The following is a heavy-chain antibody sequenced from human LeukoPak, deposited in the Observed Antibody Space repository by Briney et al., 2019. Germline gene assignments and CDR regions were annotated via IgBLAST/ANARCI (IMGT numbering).Heavy chain of an antibody. CDR1: GFTFSSYS. CDR2: IKGDGSST. CDR3: ARDGYSFGHDFDY. Sequence: GGSLRLSCAASGFTFSSYSMNWVRHTPGKGLVWVSRIKGDGSSTSYADSVKGRFTISRDNAKNTLYLQMNSLRAEDTAVYYCARDGYSFGHDFDYWGQGTLVTVSS. D-gene: IGHD5-18*01. V-gene: IGHV3-74*01. J-gene: IGHJ4*02.